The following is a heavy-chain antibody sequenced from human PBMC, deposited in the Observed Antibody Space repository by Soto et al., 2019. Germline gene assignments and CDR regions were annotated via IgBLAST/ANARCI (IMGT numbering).Heavy chain of an antibody. V-gene: IGHV5-10-1*01. CDR2: IDPSDSYT. D-gene: IGHD1-26*01. CDR1: GYSFTSYW. CDR3: ARDYYGYYGMDV. J-gene: IGHJ6*02. Sequence: GESLKIACKGSGYSFTSYWISWVRQMPGKGLEWMGRIDPSDSYTNYSPSFQGHVTISADKSISTAYLQWSSLKASDTAMYYCARDYYGYYGMDVWGQGTTVTVSS.